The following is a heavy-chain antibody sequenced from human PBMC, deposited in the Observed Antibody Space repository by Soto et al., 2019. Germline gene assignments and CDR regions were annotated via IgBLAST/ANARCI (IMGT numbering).Heavy chain of an antibody. CDR1: GFIFHDYS. Sequence: GSLRLSCATSGFIFHDYSMHWVRQVPGKGLEWVSLISWDGSRTYYSDSVRGRFTISRDSSKNSLFLQVNSLRTEDTALYYCAAADYGDFPNWFDPWGQGTLVTVSP. V-gene: IGHV3-43*01. CDR3: AAADYGDFPNWFDP. CDR2: ISWDGSRT. J-gene: IGHJ5*02. D-gene: IGHD4-17*01.